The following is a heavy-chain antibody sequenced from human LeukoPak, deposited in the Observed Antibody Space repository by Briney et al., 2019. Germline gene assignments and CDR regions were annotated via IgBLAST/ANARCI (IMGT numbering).Heavy chain of an antibody. CDR1: GYTFTSYG. D-gene: IGHD6-13*01. CDR2: ISAYNGNT. CDR3: ARSPGDSSSWYWDPNFDY. V-gene: IGHV1-18*01. J-gene: IGHJ4*02. Sequence: ASVKVSCKASGYTFTSYGISWVRQAPGQGLEWMGWISAYNGNTNYAQKLQGRVTITTDTSTSTAYMELRSLRSDDTAVYYCARSPGDSSSWYWDPNFDYWGQGTLVTVSS.